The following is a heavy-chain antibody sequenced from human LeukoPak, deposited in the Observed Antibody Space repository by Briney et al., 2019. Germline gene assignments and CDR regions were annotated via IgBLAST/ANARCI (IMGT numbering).Heavy chain of an antibody. CDR3: ARVGVYSSSWYFW. D-gene: IGHD6-13*01. Sequence: GGSLRLSCAASGFTVSSNYMSWVRQAPGKGLEWVSVIYSGGSTYYADSVKGRFTISRDNSKNTLYLQMNSLRAEDTAVYYCARVGVYSSSWYFWWGQGTLVTVSS. J-gene: IGHJ4*02. V-gene: IGHV3-53*01. CDR2: IYSGGST. CDR1: GFTVSSNY.